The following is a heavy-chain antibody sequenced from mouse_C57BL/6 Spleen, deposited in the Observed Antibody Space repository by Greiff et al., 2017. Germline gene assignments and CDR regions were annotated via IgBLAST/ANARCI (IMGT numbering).Heavy chain of an antibody. J-gene: IGHJ2*01. V-gene: IGHV1-50*01. D-gene: IGHD4-1*02. CDR3: ACSTGTYFDY. CDR2: IDPSDSYT. Sequence: QVQLQQSGAELVKPGASVKLSCKASGYTFTSYWMQWVKQRPGQGLEWIGEIDPSDSYTNYNQKFKGKATLTVDTSSSTAYMQLSSLTSEDSAVYYCACSTGTYFDYWGQGTTLTVSA. CDR1: GYTFTSYW.